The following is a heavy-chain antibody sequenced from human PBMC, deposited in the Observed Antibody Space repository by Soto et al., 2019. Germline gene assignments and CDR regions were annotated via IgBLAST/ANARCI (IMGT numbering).Heavy chain of an antibody. J-gene: IGHJ6*02. CDR3: ARGLPFYYYAMDV. V-gene: IGHV4-31*11. CDR2: IYYIGNT. CDR1: GGSITSAVYY. Sequence: QVQLQESGPGLVRPSETLSLTCDVSGGSITSAVYYWSWIRQRPGKGLDWIGSIYYIGNTRYNPSVKIRVTISVDTSKNQFSLRLTSVTAADTAVYYCARGLPFYYYAMDVWGQETTVTV.